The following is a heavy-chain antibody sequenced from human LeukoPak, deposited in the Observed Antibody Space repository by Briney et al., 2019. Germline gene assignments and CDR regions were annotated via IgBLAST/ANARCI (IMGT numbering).Heavy chain of an antibody. CDR2: IYYSGST. J-gene: IGHJ4*02. CDR1: GGSISSYY. Sequence: SETLSLTCTVSGGSISSYYWSWIRQPPGKGLERIGYIYYSGSTNYNPSLKSRVTISVDTSKNQFSLKLSSVTAADTAVYYCARGDLSYYFDYWGQGTLVTVSS. V-gene: IGHV4-59*01. CDR3: ARGDLSYYFDY.